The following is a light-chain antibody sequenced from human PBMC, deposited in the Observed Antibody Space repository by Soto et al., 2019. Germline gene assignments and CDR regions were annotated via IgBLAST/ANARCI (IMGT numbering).Light chain of an antibody. Sequence: QSVLTQPASVSGSPGQSITISCTGTSSDVGGYNYVSWHQQHPGKAPKVMIYEVSNRPSGVSNRFSGSKSGNTASLTISGLQAEDEADYYCSSYTSSSTLVFGTGTKVTDL. CDR3: SSYTSSSTLV. CDR1: SSDVGGYNY. J-gene: IGLJ1*01. V-gene: IGLV2-14*03. CDR2: EVS.